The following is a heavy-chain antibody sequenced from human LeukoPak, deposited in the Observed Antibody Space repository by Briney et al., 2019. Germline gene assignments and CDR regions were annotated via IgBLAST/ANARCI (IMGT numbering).Heavy chain of an antibody. CDR3: TKDSRYSGNHKAFDN. J-gene: IGHJ3*02. D-gene: IGHD1-26*01. CDR2: ICGSGSST. V-gene: IGHV3-23*01. Sequence: GGSLRLSCAASGFTFSSYAMSWVRQAPGKGREWVSGICGSGSSTNYADSVKGRFTISRDNSKNTLYLQMNSLRAEDTALFYCTKDSRYSGNHKAFDNWGPGTMVTVSS. CDR1: GFTFSSYA.